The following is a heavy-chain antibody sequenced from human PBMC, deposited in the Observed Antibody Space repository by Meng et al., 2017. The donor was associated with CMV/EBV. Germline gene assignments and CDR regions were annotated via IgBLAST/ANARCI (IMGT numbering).Heavy chain of an antibody. Sequence: QEHRKGLGPELVKPSEPLSITCTVSGGSISSYYWSWIRQPAGKGLEWIGRIYTSGSTNYNPSLKSRVTMSVDTSKNQFSLKLSSVTAADTAVYYCARSMVVAGDWFDPWGQGTLVTVSS. CDR1: GGSISSYY. V-gene: IGHV4-4*07. J-gene: IGHJ5*02. CDR2: IYTSGST. CDR3: ARSMVVAGDWFDP. D-gene: IGHD2-15*01.